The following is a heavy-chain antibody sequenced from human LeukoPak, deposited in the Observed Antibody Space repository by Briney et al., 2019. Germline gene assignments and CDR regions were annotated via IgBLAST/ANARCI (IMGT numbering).Heavy chain of an antibody. D-gene: IGHD3-3*01. Sequence: ASVKVSCKASGYTFTGYYMHWVRQAPGQGLEWMGWINPNSGGTNYAQKFQGRVTMTRDTSISTAYMELSRLRSDDTAVYYCARVSGDFWSGSTYYFDYWGQGTLVTVSS. CDR1: GYTFTGYY. CDR3: ARVSGDFWSGSTYYFDY. J-gene: IGHJ4*02. V-gene: IGHV1-2*02. CDR2: INPNSGGT.